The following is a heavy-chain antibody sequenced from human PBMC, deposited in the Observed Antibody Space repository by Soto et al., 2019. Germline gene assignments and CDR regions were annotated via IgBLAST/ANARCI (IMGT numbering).Heavy chain of an antibody. J-gene: IGHJ6*02. CDR2: IYYSGST. CDR3: AREDNWNYYYGMDV. Sequence: SETLSLTCTVSGGSISRSSYYWGWIRQPPGKGLEWIGSIYYSGSTYYNPSLKSRVTISVDTSKNQFSLKLSSVTAADTAVYYCAREDNWNYYYGMDVWGQGTTVTVSS. CDR1: GGSISRSSYY. D-gene: IGHD1-20*01. V-gene: IGHV4-39*02.